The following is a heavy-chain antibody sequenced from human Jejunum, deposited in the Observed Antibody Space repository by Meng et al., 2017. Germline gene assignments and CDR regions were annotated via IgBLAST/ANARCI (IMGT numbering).Heavy chain of an antibody. CDR3: AKNNWFDP. V-gene: IGHV4-34*01. Sequence: QAPLQPWRQGLLPPSDTLSLPCSGAGGSFSSFYLSLLRQPPGKGLEWIGEISHSGDTMYNPSLMSRVTISADTSKNQFSLKLTSVTAADTAVYYCAKNNWFDPWGQGTLVTVSS. CDR2: ISHSGDT. J-gene: IGHJ5*02. CDR1: GGSFSSFY.